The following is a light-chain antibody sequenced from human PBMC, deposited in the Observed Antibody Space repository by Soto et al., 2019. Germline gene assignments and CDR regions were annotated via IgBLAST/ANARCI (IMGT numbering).Light chain of an antibody. CDR1: RRDVGVFNY. Sequence: QSALTQPASVSGSPGQSLTISCTGTRRDVGVFNYVSWYQQHPGEAPKLLIFDVTYRPSGVSTRFSGSKSGSTASLTISGLQAEDEADYYCSSYTDTSTVIFGGGTQLTVL. CDR2: DVT. CDR3: SSYTDTSTVI. V-gene: IGLV2-14*03. J-gene: IGLJ2*01.